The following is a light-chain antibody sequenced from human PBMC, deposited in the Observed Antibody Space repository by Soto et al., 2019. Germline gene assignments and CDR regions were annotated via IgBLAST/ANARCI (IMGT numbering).Light chain of an antibody. CDR1: QSVSSN. Sequence: EIVMTQSPATLSVSPGDRATLSCRASQSVSSNFAWYQQRPAQAPRLLIYDVSTRATGAPTRFSGSGSGTEFTLTISSLQSEDFAVYYCQQYHDWPLTFGGGTRVEIK. CDR3: QQYHDWPLT. CDR2: DVS. V-gene: IGKV3D-15*01. J-gene: IGKJ4*01.